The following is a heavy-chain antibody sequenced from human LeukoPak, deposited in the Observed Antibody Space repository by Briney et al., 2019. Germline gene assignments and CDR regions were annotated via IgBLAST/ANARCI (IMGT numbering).Heavy chain of an antibody. D-gene: IGHD5-24*01. CDR2: IYYSGST. CDR1: VDSISSLY. J-gene: IGHJ6*03. Sequence: SETLSLTRTVSVDSISSLYWSWIPHPPGKGREGIGYIYYSGSTNYNPYLKSRVAISRDTSKNKFSLKLSSVTAADTAVYFCARMARHYYFYMDVWGKGTTVTISS. V-gene: IGHV4-59*01. CDR3: ARMARHYYFYMDV.